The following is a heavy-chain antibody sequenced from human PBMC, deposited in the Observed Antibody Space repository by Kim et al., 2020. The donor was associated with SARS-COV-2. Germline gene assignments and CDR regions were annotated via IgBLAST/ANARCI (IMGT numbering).Heavy chain of an antibody. J-gene: IGHJ4*02. V-gene: IGHV3-23*01. Sequence: SVKGRYTISRDGYKSTLYLQMNRLRAEDTAVYYCAKMGQEGCWGSFIEDWGQGTLVTVSS. D-gene: IGHD7-27*01. CDR3: AKMGQEGCWGSFIED.